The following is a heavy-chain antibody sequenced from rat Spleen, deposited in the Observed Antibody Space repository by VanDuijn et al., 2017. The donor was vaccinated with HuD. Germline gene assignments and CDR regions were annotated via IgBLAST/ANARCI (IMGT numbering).Heavy chain of an antibody. CDR3: TTDRNGALMEV. Sequence: EVQLVESGGGLVQPGRSLKLSCAASGFTFSDYNMAWVRQAPKKGLEWVATISYDGGTTYYRDSVKGRFTISRDNAKSTLYLQMDSLRSEDTAIYYCTTDRNGALMEVWGQGASVTVSS. CDR1: GFTFSDYN. CDR2: ISYDGGTT. J-gene: IGHJ4*01. D-gene: IGHD1-7*01. V-gene: IGHV5-20*01.